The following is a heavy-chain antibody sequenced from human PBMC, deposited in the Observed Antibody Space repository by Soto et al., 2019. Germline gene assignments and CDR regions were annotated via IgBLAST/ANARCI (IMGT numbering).Heavy chain of an antibody. CDR1: GFTFSSYA. J-gene: IGHJ6*03. Sequence: GGSLRLSCAASGFTFSSYAMSWVRQAPGKGLEWVSAISGSGGSTYYADSVKGRFTISRDNSKNTLYLQMNSLRAEDTAVYYCAKYMVRGVMVLYYYYMDVWGKGTTVTVSS. D-gene: IGHD3-10*01. V-gene: IGHV3-23*01. CDR3: AKYMVRGVMVLYYYYMDV. CDR2: ISGSGGST.